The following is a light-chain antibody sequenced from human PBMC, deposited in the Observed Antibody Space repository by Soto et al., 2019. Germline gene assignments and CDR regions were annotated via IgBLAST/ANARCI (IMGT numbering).Light chain of an antibody. CDR2: DVN. Sequence: QSVLTQPRSVSGSPGQSVTISCTGSSSDVGAYNFASWYQQHPGAAPKLLIHDVNKRPPGVPDRFSASKSGNTASLTISGLQAEDEADYYCSSYTNINTRACVFGTGTKVTVL. CDR1: SSDVGAYNF. V-gene: IGLV2-11*01. J-gene: IGLJ1*01. CDR3: SSYTNINTRACV.